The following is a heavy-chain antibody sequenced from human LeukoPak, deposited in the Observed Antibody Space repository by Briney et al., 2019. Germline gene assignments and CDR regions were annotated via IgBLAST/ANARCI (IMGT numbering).Heavy chain of an antibody. CDR3: ARCGYDTSGFRSDY. Sequence: SETLSLTCTVSGGSISSSSYYWVWIRQPPGKGLEWIGSIYYSGSTYYNPSLKSRVTISVDTSKNQFSLKLSSVTAADTAVYYCARCGYDTSGFRSDYWGQGTLVTVSS. CDR1: GGSISSSSYY. J-gene: IGHJ4*02. D-gene: IGHD3-22*01. V-gene: IGHV4-39*01. CDR2: IYYSGST.